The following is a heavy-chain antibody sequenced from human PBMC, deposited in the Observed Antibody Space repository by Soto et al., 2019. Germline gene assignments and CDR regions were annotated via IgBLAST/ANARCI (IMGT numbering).Heavy chain of an antibody. Sequence: EAQVFESGGGLAQPGGSLRLSCAASGFTFRDSAMNWVRQAPGKGLEWVTAVGAGGGDTYYIDSVKGRFIISRDNSKNMRYLKMNSLRVEDTAVYFCVKCGTSRSRSGWCQWFDPWGQGTLVVVSS. CDR2: VGAGGGDT. V-gene: IGHV3-23*01. J-gene: IGHJ5*02. CDR1: GFTFRDSA. D-gene: IGHD6-19*01. CDR3: VKCGTSRSRSGWCQWFDP.